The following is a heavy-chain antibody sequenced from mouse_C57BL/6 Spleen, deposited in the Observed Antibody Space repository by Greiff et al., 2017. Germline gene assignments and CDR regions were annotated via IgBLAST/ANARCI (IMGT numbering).Heavy chain of an antibody. CDR2: IDPSDSET. D-gene: IGHD1-1*01. Sequence: QVQLQQPGAELVRPGSSVKLSCKASGYTFTSYWMHWVKQRPIQGLEWIGNIDPSDSETHYNQKFKDKATLTVDKSSSTAYMQLSSLTSEDSAIYNCAGEGWGVVATYAMDYWGQGTSVTVSS. J-gene: IGHJ4*01. V-gene: IGHV1-52*01. CDR3: AGEGWGVVATYAMDY. CDR1: GYTFTSYW.